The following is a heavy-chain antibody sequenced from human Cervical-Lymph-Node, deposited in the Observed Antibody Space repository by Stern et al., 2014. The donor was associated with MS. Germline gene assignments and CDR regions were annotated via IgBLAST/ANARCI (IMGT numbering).Heavy chain of an antibody. CDR3: ARDTYDFRMDV. J-gene: IGHJ6*02. V-gene: IGHV3-13*01. CDR1: GFTFSSYD. CDR2: IGTAGDT. Sequence: EVQLVESGGGLVQPGGSLRLSCAASGFTFSSYDMHLVRQATGKGLEWVSAIGTAGDTYYPGSVKGRFTISRENAKNSLYLQMNSLRAGDTAVYYCARDTYDFRMDVWGQGTTVTVSS. D-gene: IGHD3-3*01.